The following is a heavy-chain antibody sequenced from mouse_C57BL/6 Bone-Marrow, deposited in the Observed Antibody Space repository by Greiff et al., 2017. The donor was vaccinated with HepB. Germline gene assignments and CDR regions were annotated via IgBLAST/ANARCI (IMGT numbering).Heavy chain of an antibody. CDR1: GFTFSDYG. CDR3: ARALRLLDY. D-gene: IGHD2-3*01. J-gene: IGHJ2*01. Sequence: EVKLEESGGGLVKPGGSLKLSCAASGFTFSDYGMHWVRQAPEKGLEWVAYISSGSSTIYYADTVKGRFTISRDNAKNTLFLQMTSLRSEDTAMYYCARALRLLDYWGQGTTLTVSS. V-gene: IGHV5-17*01. CDR2: ISSGSSTI.